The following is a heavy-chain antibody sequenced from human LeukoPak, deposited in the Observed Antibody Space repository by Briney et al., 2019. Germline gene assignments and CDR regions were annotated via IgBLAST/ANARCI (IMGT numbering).Heavy chain of an antibody. D-gene: IGHD3-22*01. V-gene: IGHV4-59*01. CDR1: GGSISSYY. J-gene: IGHJ4*02. CDR2: IYYSGST. Sequence: PSETLSLTCTVSGGSISSYYWSWVRQPPGKGLEWIGSIYYSGSTNYSPSLKSRVTISVDTSKNQFSLKLSSVTAADTAVYYCARARGARITMIVVVDYFDYWGQGTLVTVSS. CDR3: ARARGARITMIVVVDYFDY.